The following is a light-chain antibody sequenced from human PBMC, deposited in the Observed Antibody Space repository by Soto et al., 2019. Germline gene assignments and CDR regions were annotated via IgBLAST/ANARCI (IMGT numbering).Light chain of an antibody. J-gene: IGLJ1*01. CDR3: AAWDDSLSGRL. CDR1: SSNIGSNY. CDR2: SNN. V-gene: IGLV1-47*02. Sequence: QSVLTQPPSASGTPGQRVTISCSGSSSNIGSNYVYWYQHLPGTAPKLLIYSNNQRPSRVPDRFSGSKSGTSASLAISGLRSEDEADYYCAAWDDSLSGRLFGTGTKVTV.